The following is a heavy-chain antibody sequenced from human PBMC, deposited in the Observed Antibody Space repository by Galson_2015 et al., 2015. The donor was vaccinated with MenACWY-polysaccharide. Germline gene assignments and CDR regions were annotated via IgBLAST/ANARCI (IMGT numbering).Heavy chain of an antibody. V-gene: IGHV6-1*01. CDR1: GDSVSSNSAV. Sequence: CAISGDSVSSNSAVWNWIRQSPSRGLEWLGRTYYRSKWYKYYALSVKSRMTINVDTAKNQFSLQLNSVTPEDTAMYYCASQGIAVAGVIDYWGQGTLVTVSS. CDR2: TYYRSKWYK. J-gene: IGHJ4*02. CDR3: ASQGIAVAGVIDY. D-gene: IGHD6-19*01.